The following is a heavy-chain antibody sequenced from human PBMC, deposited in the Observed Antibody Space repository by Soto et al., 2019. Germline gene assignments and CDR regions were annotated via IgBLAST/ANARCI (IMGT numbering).Heavy chain of an antibody. CDR1: GGSFSGYY. D-gene: IGHD5-18*01. V-gene: IGHV4-34*01. J-gene: IGHJ6*02. CDR3: ARDLADTAMENYYYYGMDV. Sequence: SETLSLTCAVYGGSFSGYYWSWIRQPPGKGLEWIGEINHSGSTNYNPSLKSRVTISVDTSKNQFSLKLSSVTAEDTAVYYCARDLADTAMENYYYYGMDVWGQGTTVTVSS. CDR2: INHSGST.